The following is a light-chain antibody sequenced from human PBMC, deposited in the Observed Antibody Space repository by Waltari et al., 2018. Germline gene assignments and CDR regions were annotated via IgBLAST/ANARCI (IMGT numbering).Light chain of an antibody. CDR2: EVS. CDR1: SSDVGSYNL. J-gene: IGLJ3*02. V-gene: IGLV2-23*02. Sequence: QSALTQPASVSGSPGQSITISCTGTSSDVGSYNLVSWYQQHPGKAPKLVIYEVSKRPAGVSNRFSGSKSGNTDSLTISGLQAEDEADYYCCSYAGSSTFWVFGGGTKLTVL. CDR3: CSYAGSSTFWV.